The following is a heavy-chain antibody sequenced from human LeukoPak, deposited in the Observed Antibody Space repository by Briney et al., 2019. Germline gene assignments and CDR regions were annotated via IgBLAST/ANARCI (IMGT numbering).Heavy chain of an antibody. CDR3: ARDSGTCSTSSCSDYLDY. Sequence: SETLSLTCTVSGGSISNYYWSWIRQPPGKGLEWIGYVYYNGVTHYNPSLQSRISISVDMSKNQFSLKVTSVTAADTAVYYCARDSGTCSTSSCSDYLDYWGQGTLVTVSS. D-gene: IGHD2-2*01. V-gene: IGHV4-59*01. CDR1: GGSISNYY. CDR2: VYYNGVT. J-gene: IGHJ4*02.